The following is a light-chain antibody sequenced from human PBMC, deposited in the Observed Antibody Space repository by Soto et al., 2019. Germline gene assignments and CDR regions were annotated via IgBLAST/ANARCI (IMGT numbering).Light chain of an antibody. Sequence: DIVMTQSPDSLAVSLCERATINCKSSQTVLYSSNNKNYLAWYQQKPGHPPKLLIYWASTRESGVPDRFSGSGSGTDFTLTISSLQAEDVAVYYCQQYYTTPLTFGGGTKV. CDR1: QTVLYSSNNKNY. CDR3: QQYYTTPLT. V-gene: IGKV4-1*01. CDR2: WAS. J-gene: IGKJ4*01.